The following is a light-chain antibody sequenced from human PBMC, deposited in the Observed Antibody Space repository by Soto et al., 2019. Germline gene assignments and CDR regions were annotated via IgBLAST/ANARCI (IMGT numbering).Light chain of an antibody. CDR3: HQTYSTPQT. Sequence: DIPMTQSPSSLSASVGDRVTTTCQAGQTVTDYLNWYQHKTGKAPRLLIYSASTLQSGVPSRFSGSGSGTDFTLIITSLQPEDVGTYYCHQTYSTPQTFGQGTKVDIK. CDR2: SAS. CDR1: QTVTDY. J-gene: IGKJ1*01. V-gene: IGKV1-39*01.